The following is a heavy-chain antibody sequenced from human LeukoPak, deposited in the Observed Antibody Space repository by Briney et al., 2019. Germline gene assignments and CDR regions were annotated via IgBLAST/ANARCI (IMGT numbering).Heavy chain of an antibody. Sequence: SETLSLTCTISGGSISSSYWTWIRQPPGKELEWIGYVHYSGSTNYNPSLKSRVSMSIDPSNNQFSLKLTSVTAADTAVYYCVSYRRPPYAFDGWGQGTMVLVSS. CDR1: GGSISSSY. V-gene: IGHV4-59*01. J-gene: IGHJ3*01. CDR2: VHYSGST. CDR3: VSYRRPPYAFDG. D-gene: IGHD3-16*02.